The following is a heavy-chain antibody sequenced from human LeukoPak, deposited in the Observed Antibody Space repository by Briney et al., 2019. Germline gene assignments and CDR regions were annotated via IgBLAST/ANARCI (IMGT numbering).Heavy chain of an antibody. Sequence: PGRSLRLSCAASGFTFSSYGMHWVRQAPGKGLEWVAVIPYDGSNKYYADSVKGRFTISRDNSKNTLYLQMNSLRAEDTAVYYCAKDHGSERYFDYWGQGTLVTVSS. CDR3: AKDHGSERYFDY. CDR1: GFTFSSYG. D-gene: IGHD3-10*01. V-gene: IGHV3-30*18. J-gene: IGHJ4*02. CDR2: IPYDGSNK.